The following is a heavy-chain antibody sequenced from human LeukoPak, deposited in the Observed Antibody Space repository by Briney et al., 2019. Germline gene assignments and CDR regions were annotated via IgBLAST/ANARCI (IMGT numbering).Heavy chain of an antibody. CDR3: ATEIRGVIIPKFDY. V-gene: IGHV1-18*01. Sequence: ASVKVSCKASGYTFTSYGISWVRQAPGQGLEWMGWISAYNGNTNYAQKLQGRVTMTTDTSTSTAYMELRSLRSEDTAVYYCATEIRGVIIPKFDYWGQGTLVTVSS. J-gene: IGHJ4*02. CDR1: GYTFTSYG. CDR2: ISAYNGNT. D-gene: IGHD3-10*01.